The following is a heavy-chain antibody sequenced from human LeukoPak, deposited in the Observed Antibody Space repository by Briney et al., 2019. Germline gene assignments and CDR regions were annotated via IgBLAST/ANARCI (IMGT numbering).Heavy chain of an antibody. CDR1: GGSISSGDYY. V-gene: IGHV4-30-2*01. CDR2: VYDSGET. J-gene: IGHJ3*02. CDR3: ARDFEGDHDQDAFDI. D-gene: IGHD2-21*02. Sequence: TSETLSLTCTVSGGSISSGDYYWSWIRQPPGKGLEWIGSVYDSGETYYNPSLKSRVTMSVDRSKNQFSLKLNSVTAADTAVYHCARDFEGDHDQDAFDIWGQGTLVTVSS.